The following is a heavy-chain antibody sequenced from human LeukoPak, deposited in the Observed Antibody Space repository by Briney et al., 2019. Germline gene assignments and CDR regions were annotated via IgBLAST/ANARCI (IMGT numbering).Heavy chain of an antibody. Sequence: PGGSLRLSCAASGFTFSSYSMNWVRQAPGKGLEWVSSISSSSSYIYYADSVKGRFTISRDNAKNSLYLQMNSLRAEDTAVYYCAGGQHRDYYYYGMDVWGQGTTVTDSS. CDR1: GFTFSSYS. J-gene: IGHJ6*02. V-gene: IGHV3-21*01. D-gene: IGHD1-14*01. CDR2: ISSSSSYI. CDR3: AGGQHRDYYYYGMDV.